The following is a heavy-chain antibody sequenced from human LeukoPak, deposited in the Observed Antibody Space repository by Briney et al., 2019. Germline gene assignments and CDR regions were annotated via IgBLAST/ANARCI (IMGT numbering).Heavy chain of an antibody. CDR2: ISGSGGST. CDR3: AKGLGAKWSRVAFDI. D-gene: IGHD1-26*01. Sequence: GGSLRLSCAASGFTVSDNYMTWVRQAPGKGLEWVSAISGSGGSTYYADSVKGRFTISRDNSKNTLYLQMNSLRAEDTAVYYCAKGLGAKWSRVAFDIWGQGTMVTVSS. CDR1: GFTVSDNY. V-gene: IGHV3-23*01. J-gene: IGHJ3*02.